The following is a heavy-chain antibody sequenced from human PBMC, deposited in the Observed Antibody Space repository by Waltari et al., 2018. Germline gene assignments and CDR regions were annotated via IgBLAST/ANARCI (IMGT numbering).Heavy chain of an antibody. CDR1: GYSISSGYY. CDR2: VYHSGNT. D-gene: IGHD2-8*02. V-gene: IGHV4-38-2*02. J-gene: IGHJ3*02. CDR3: ATTTIGSCTGDVCYDSYDI. Sequence: QVQLQESGPGLVKPSETLSLTCTVSGYSISSGYYWCWIRQPPGKGLEWIGSVYHSGNTYSNPSLKSRVTISRDTSKNQFSLKLTSVTAADTAVYFCATTTIGSCTGDVCYDSYDIWGQGTMVTVSS.